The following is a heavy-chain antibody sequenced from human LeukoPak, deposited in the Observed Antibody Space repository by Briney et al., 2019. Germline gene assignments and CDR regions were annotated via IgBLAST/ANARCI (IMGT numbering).Heavy chain of an antibody. CDR1: GGSISSYY. J-gene: IGHJ5*02. CDR3: ARRTGITMVRGVRNWFDP. Sequence: SETLSLTCTVCGGSISSYYWIWIRQPPGKGLEWIGYIYYSGSTNYNPSLKSRVTISVDTSKNQFSLKLSSVTAADTAVYYCARRTGITMVRGVRNWFDPWGQGTLVTVSS. CDR2: IYYSGST. V-gene: IGHV4-59*12. D-gene: IGHD3-10*01.